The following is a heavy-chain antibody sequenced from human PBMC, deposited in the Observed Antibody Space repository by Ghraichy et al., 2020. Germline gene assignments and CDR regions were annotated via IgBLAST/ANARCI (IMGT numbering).Heavy chain of an antibody. D-gene: IGHD3-22*01. V-gene: IGHV4-59*01. CDR3: ARVWDYYDSSAPGYYYYMDV. J-gene: IGHJ6*03. CDR1: GGSISSYY. Sequence: QTLSLTCTVSGGSISSYYWSWIRQPPGKGLEWIGYIYYSGSTNYNPSLKSRVTISVDTSKNQFSLKLSSVTAADTAVYYCARVWDYYDSSAPGYYYYMDVWGKGTTVTVSS. CDR2: IYYSGST.